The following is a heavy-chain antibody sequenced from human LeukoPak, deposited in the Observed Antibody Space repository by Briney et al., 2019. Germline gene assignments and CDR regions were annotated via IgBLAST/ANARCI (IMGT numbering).Heavy chain of an antibody. J-gene: IGHJ4*02. Sequence: SVKVSCKASGGTFSSYTISWVRQAPGQGLEWMGRIIPIFGTANYAQKFQGRVTITTDESTSTAYMELSSLRSEDTAVYYCARARTRSSTSCYAFDYWGQGTLVTVSS. CDR2: IIPIFGTA. CDR3: ARARTRSSTSCYAFDY. CDR1: GGTFSSYT. V-gene: IGHV1-69*05. D-gene: IGHD2-2*01.